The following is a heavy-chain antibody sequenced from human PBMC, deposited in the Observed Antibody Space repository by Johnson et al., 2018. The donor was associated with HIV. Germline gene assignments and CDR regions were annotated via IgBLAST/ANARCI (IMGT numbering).Heavy chain of an antibody. J-gene: IGHJ3*02. CDR3: ARELVLYSSGWYAPDAFDI. Sequence: QVQLVESGGGVVQPGGSLTLSCAASGFSFSSYGIHWVRQVPGKGLEWVAFTQYDGSKKYYADSVKGRFTISRDNSKKTLYLQMNSLRTEDTAVYYCARELVLYSSGWYAPDAFDIWGQGTMVNVSS. D-gene: IGHD6-19*01. CDR1: GFSFSSYG. V-gene: IGHV3-30*02. CDR2: TQYDGSKK.